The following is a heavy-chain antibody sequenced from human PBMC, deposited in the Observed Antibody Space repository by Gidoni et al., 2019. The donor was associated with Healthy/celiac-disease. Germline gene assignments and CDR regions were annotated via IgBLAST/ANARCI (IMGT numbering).Heavy chain of an antibody. J-gene: IGHJ5*02. CDR1: GGSISSRSYY. Sequence: QLQLQESGPGLVKPSETLSLTCTVSGGSISSRSYYWGWIRQPPGKGLDWIGSIYYSGSTYYNPSLKSRVTISVDTSKNQFSLKLSSVTAADTAVYYCARVLPHIAAAWGWFDPWDQGTLVTVSS. D-gene: IGHD6-13*01. V-gene: IGHV4-39*01. CDR3: ARVLPHIAAAWGWFDP. CDR2: IYYSGST.